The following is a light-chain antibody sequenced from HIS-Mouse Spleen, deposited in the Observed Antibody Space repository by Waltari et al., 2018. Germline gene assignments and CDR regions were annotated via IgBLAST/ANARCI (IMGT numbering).Light chain of an antibody. CDR1: ALPKKY. CDR3: YSTDSSGNHRV. V-gene: IGLV3-10*01. J-gene: IGLJ2*01. CDR2: EDS. Sequence: SYELTQPPSVSVSPGQTARITCSGDALPKKYAYWYQQKSGQAPGLVIYEDSKRHSGIPERVSVSSSGTMATLTISGAQVEDEADYYCYSTDSSGNHRVFGGGTKLTVL.